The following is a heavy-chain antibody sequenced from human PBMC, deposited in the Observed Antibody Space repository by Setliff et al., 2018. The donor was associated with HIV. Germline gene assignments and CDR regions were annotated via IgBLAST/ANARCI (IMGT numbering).Heavy chain of an antibody. V-gene: IGHV3-48*01. D-gene: IGHD3-10*01. CDR3: VSSQSPQDRAVIIGGL. CDR2: ISSSGSTI. CDR1: RSTCSGCS. Sequence: LRLSCAASRSTCSGCSVHWVRQAPGKGLEWVSYISSSGSTIYYADSVKGRFFISRDNSRNTLHLQMNSLRPDDTAVYYCVSSQSPQDRAVIIGGLRGQGTQVTVSS. J-gene: IGHJ4*02.